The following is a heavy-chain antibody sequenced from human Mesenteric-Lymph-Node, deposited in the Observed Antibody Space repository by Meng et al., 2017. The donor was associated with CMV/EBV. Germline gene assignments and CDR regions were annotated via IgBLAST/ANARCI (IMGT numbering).Heavy chain of an antibody. CDR1: GFTFSTYA. J-gene: IGHJ4*02. Sequence: GESLKISCAASGFTFSTYAMHWVRQAPGKGLDWVAVMSYDGSNKYYADSVKGRFTISRDNSKNTLYLQMNSLRAEDTALYHCAKGGLYSNYVSFDYWGQGTLVTVSS. CDR2: MSYDGSNK. V-gene: IGHV3-30-3*01. CDR3: AKGGLYSNYVSFDY. D-gene: IGHD4-11*01.